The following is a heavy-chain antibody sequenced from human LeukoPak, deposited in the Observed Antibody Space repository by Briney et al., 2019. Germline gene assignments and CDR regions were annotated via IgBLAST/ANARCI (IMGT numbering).Heavy chain of an antibody. D-gene: IGHD3/OR15-3a*01. CDR1: GFTFSSYA. Sequence: PGGSLRLSCAASGFTFSSYAMHWVRQAPGKGLEWVAVISYDGSNKYYADSVKGRFTISRDNSKNTLHLQMNSLRAEDTAVYYCAREGAPDWLLLYYYYYGMDVWGQGTTVTVSS. V-gene: IGHV3-30*04. CDR2: ISYDGSNK. CDR3: AREGAPDWLLLYYYYYGMDV. J-gene: IGHJ6*02.